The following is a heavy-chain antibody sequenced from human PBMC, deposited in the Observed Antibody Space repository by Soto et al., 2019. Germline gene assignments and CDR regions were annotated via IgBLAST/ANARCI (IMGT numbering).Heavy chain of an antibody. CDR2: IYKSGST. D-gene: IGHD3-22*01. J-gene: IGHJ6*02. Sequence: PWETLSLTCTVSGGSVSSGSYYWSWIRQPPGKGLEWIGYIYKSGSTNYNPSLKSRVTISVDTSKNQFSLKLSSVTAADTAVYYCARDSRNYYDISGYSDVYYYGIDVWGQGTTVTVPS. V-gene: IGHV4-61*01. CDR1: GGSVSSGSYY. CDR3: ARDSRNYYDISGYSDVYYYGIDV.